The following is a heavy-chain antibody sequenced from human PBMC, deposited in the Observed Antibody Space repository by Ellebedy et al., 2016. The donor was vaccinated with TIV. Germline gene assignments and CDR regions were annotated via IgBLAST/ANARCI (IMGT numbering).Heavy chain of an antibody. Sequence: ASVKVSCKVSGHTLNELAMHWVRQAPGQGLEWMGWINPNSGGTNYAQKFQGRVTMTRDTSISTAYMELSRLRSDDTAVYYCARVEYYDFWSGPYYYGMDVWGQGTTVTVSS. D-gene: IGHD3-3*01. CDR3: ARVEYYDFWSGPYYYGMDV. CDR1: GHTLNELA. CDR2: INPNSGGT. J-gene: IGHJ6*02. V-gene: IGHV1-2*02.